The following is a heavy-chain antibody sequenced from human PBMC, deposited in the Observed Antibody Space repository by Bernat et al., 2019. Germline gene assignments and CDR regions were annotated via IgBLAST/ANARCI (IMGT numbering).Heavy chain of an antibody. CDR1: GGSFSGYY. V-gene: IGHV4-34*01. Sequence: QVQLQQWGAGLLKPSETLSLTCAVYGGSFSGYYWSWIRQPPGKGLEWIGEINHSGSTNYNPSLKSRVTISVDTSKNQFSLKLSSVTAADTAVYYCARFRVRVARRAFDIWGQGTMVTVSS. CDR2: INHSGST. CDR3: ARFRVRVARRAFDI. D-gene: IGHD6-6*01. J-gene: IGHJ3*02.